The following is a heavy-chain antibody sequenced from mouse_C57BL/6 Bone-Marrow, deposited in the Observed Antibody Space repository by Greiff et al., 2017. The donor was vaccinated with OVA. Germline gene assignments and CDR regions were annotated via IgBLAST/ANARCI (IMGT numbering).Heavy chain of an antibody. CDR1: GFTFSSYG. J-gene: IGHJ3*01. CDR3: ARHPDEGFAY. CDR2: ISSGGSYT. Sequence: EVKLQESGGDLVKPGGSLKLSCAASGFTFSSYGMSWVRQTPDKRLEWVATISSGGSYTYYPDSVKGRFTISRDNAKNTLYLQMSSLKSEDTAMYYCARHPDEGFAYWGQGTLVTVSA. V-gene: IGHV5-6*01.